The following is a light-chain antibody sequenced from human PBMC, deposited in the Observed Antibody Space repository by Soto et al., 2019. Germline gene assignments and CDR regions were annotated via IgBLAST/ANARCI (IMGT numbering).Light chain of an antibody. CDR3: SSFAGTFFV. J-gene: IGLJ1*01. Sequence: QSVRTQPPSASGSPGQSVTISCTGTSSDVGGYNYVSWYQQHPGKVPKVLISEVNKRPSGVPDRFSGSKSGNTASLTVSGLQADDEADYYCSSFAGTFFVFGTGTKVTVL. V-gene: IGLV2-8*01. CDR1: SSDVGGYNY. CDR2: EVN.